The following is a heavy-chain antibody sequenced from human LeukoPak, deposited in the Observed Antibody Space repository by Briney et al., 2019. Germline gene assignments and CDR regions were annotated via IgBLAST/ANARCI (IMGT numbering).Heavy chain of an antibody. V-gene: IGHV4-4*07. CDR2: IYASGST. Sequence: SETLSLTCTVSGDSISGSYWSWIRQPAGKALEWIGHIYASGSTNYNPSLKSRVTMSVGTSKNQFSLRLRSVTAADTALYHCATSTSFYTGYFDYWGQGALITVSS. D-gene: IGHD2-2*01. CDR3: ATSTSFYTGYFDY. CDR1: GDSISGSY. J-gene: IGHJ4*02.